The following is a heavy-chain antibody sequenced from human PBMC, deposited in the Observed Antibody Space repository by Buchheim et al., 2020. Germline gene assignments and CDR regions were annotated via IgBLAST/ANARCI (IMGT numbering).Heavy chain of an antibody. CDR1: GFTFSSYW. CDR2: IKQDGSEK. CDR3: ARAARYSGSSWYKFDY. D-gene: IGHD6-13*01. Sequence: EVQLVESGGGLVQPGGSLRLSCAASGFTFSSYWMSWVRQAPGKGLEWVANIKQDGSEKYYVDSVKGRFTISRDNAKNSLYLQMNSLRAEDTDVYYCARAARYSGSSWYKFDYWGQGTL. J-gene: IGHJ4*02. V-gene: IGHV3-7*01.